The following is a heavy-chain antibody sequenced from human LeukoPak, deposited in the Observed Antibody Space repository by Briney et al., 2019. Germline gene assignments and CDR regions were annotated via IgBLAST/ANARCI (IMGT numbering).Heavy chain of an antibody. CDR3: ARIAGGLYFYYYYMDV. V-gene: IGHV4-61*05. D-gene: IGHD3-16*01. CDR2: IYYSGST. CDR1: GGSISSSSYY. Sequence: SETLSLTCTVSGGSISSSSYYWSWIRQPPGKGLEWIGYIYYSGSTNYNPYLKSRVTILVDTSKNQFSLNLTSVTAADTAVYYCARIAGGLYFYYYYMDVWGKGTTVTVSS. J-gene: IGHJ6*03.